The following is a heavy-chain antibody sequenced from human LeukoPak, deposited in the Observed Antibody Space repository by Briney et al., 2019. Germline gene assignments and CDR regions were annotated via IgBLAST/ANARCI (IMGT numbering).Heavy chain of an antibody. Sequence: KTSETLSLTCTVSGGSISSSSYYWGWIRQPPGKGLEWIGSIYYSGSTYYNPSLKSRVTISVDTSKNQFSLKLSSVTAADTAVYYCARVVAGSSSIGYYYMDVWGKGTTVTVSS. CDR3: ARVVAGSSSIGYYYMDV. J-gene: IGHJ6*03. D-gene: IGHD6-6*01. V-gene: IGHV4-39*07. CDR1: GGSISSSSYY. CDR2: IYYSGST.